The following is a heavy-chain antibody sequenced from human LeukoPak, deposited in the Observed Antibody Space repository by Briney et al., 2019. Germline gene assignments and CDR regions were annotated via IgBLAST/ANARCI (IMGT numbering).Heavy chain of an antibody. V-gene: IGHV1-18*01. CDR2: ISAYNGNT. J-gene: IGHJ6*03. D-gene: IGHD2-2*01. Sequence: ASVKVSCKASGYTFTSYGISWVRQAPGQGLEWMGWISAYNGNTNYAQKLQGRVTMTTDTSTSTAYMELRSLRSEDTAVYYCATLGYCSSTSCSYYYYYYMDVWGKGTTVTVSS. CDR1: GYTFTSYG. CDR3: ATLGYCSSTSCSYYYYYYMDV.